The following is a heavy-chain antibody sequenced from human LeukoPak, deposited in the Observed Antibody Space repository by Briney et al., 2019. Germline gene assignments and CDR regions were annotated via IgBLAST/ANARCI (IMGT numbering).Heavy chain of an antibody. Sequence: GGSLRLSCAASGFDFSFTWMRWVRQAPGGGRELVGRIKSKSSGGTIDYAAPVRGRFTISRDDTENMVFLQMSSLKTEDTAVYYCTTESGYKTARQRGFDSWGQGILVTVSS. CDR2: IKSKSSGGTI. J-gene: IGHJ4*02. V-gene: IGHV3-15*01. D-gene: IGHD5-12*01. CDR3: TTESGYKTARQRGFDS. CDR1: GFDFSFTW.